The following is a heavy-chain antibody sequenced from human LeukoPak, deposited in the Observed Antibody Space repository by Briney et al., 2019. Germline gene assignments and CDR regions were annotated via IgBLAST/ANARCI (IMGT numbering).Heavy chain of an antibody. V-gene: IGHV3-33*01. CDR1: GFTFSSYG. CDR3: ARESMITFGGVIVIPEGYFDY. J-gene: IGHJ4*02. D-gene: IGHD3-16*02. Sequence: PGRSLRLSCAASGFTFSSYGMHWVRQAPGKGLEWVAVIWYDGSNKYYADSVKGRFTISRDNSKNTLYLQMNSLRAEDTAVYYCARESMITFGGVIVIPEGYFDYWGQGTLVTVSS. CDR2: IWYDGSNK.